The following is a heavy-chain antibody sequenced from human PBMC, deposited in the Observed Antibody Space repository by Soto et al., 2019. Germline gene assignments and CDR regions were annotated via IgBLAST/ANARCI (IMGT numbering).Heavy chain of an antibody. V-gene: IGHV4-59*01. CDR3: ATREGSYYYYMDV. Sequence: SETLSLTCTVSGGSISSYYWSWIRQPPGKGLEWIGYIYYSGSTNYNPSLKSRVTISVDTSKNQFSLKLSSVTAADTAVYYCATREGSYYYYMDVWGKGTTVTVSS. J-gene: IGHJ6*03. CDR1: GGSISSYY. CDR2: IYYSGST.